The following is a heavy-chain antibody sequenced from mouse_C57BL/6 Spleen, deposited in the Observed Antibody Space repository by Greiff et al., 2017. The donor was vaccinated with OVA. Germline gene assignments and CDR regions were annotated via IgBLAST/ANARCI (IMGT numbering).Heavy chain of an antibody. CDR1: GFSFTSYG. CDR3: AKTIYYGSYYAMDY. Sequence: QVQLQQSGPGLVQPSQSLSITCTVSGFSFTSYGVHWVRQSPGKGLEWLGVIWRGGSTDYNAAFMSRLSITKDNSKSQVFFKMNRLQADDTAIYYCAKTIYYGSYYAMDYWGQGTSVTVSS. V-gene: IGHV2-5*01. J-gene: IGHJ4*01. D-gene: IGHD2-1*01. CDR2: IWRGGST.